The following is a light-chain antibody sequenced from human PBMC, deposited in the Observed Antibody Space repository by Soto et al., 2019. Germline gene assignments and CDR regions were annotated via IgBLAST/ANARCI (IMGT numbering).Light chain of an antibody. V-gene: IGKV3-20*01. CDR2: GAS. CDR3: HQYVSSPLT. Sequence: EIVLTQSPGTLSLSPGERATLSCRASQSVSSSYLAWYQQKPGQAPRLLIYGASSRATGIPDRFSGSGSGTDFTLTISRLEPEDFAVYYCHQYVSSPLTFGRGTKVEIK. J-gene: IGKJ4*01. CDR1: QSVSSSY.